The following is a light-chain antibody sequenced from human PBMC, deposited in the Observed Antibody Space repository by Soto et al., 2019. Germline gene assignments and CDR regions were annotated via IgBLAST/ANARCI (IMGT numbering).Light chain of an antibody. V-gene: IGLV2-14*01. CDR2: EVS. J-gene: IGLJ1*01. CDR1: TSDVGAYNY. Sequence: VLTQPASVSGSPGQSITISCTGSTSDVGAYNYVSWYKHHPGQAPQLMIYEVSNRPSGVSNRFSGSKSGNTASLTISGLQADDEGDYYCSSKTSSSSPFVFGTGTKVTVL. CDR3: SSKTSSSSPFV.